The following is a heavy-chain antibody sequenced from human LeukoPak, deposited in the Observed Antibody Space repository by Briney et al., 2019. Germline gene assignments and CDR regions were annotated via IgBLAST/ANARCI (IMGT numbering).Heavy chain of an antibody. CDR3: AGYSRYARSGYSRDY. CDR1: AYIFYSYY. CDR2: INPSGGST. V-gene: IGHV1-46*02. D-gene: IGHD3-22*01. J-gene: IGHJ4*02. Sequence: ASVKVSCKASAYIFYSYYMQWVRQAPGQGLEWMGIINPSGGSTNYAQKFQGRVTMTRDTSTSTVYMELSSLRSEDTAVYYCAGYSRYARSGYSRDYWGQGTLVTVSS.